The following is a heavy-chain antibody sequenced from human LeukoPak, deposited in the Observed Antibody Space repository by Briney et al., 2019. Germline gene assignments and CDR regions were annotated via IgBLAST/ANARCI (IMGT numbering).Heavy chain of an antibody. CDR3: AREYDIVATRFFDY. Sequence: SETLSLTCTVSGGSISSYYWSWIRQPPGKGLEWIGYIYYSGSTNYNPSLKSRVTISVDTSKNQFSLKLSSVPAADTAVYYCAREYDIVATRFFDYWGQGTLVTVSS. V-gene: IGHV4-59*01. CDR1: GGSISSYY. J-gene: IGHJ4*02. D-gene: IGHD5-12*01. CDR2: IYYSGST.